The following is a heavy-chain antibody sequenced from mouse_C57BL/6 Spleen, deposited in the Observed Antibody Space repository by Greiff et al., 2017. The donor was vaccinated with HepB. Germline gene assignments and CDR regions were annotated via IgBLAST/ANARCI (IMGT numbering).Heavy chain of an antibody. J-gene: IGHJ2*01. D-gene: IGHD2-3*01. CDR1: GFNIKDDY. CDR3: TQGWLLRNFYFDY. V-gene: IGHV14-4*01. Sequence: EVQLQQSGAELVRPGASVKLSCTASGFNIKDDYMHWVKQRPEQGLEWIGWIDPENGDTEYASKFQGKATITADTSSNTAYLQLSSLTSEDTAVYYCTQGWLLRNFYFDYWGQGTTLTVSS. CDR2: IDPENGDT.